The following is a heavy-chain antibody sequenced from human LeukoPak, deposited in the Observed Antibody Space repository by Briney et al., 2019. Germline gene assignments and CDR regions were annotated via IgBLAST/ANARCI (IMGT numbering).Heavy chain of an antibody. D-gene: IGHD4-17*01. CDR2: IYYSGST. Sequence: SETLSLTCTVSGSSVSSSNYYWGWIRQPPGKGLEWIGTIYYSGSTYYNPSLQSRLTISVDTSKNQFSLRLTSVTAADTAVYYCARNSTTVNHVYKFFDYWGRGTLVTVSS. J-gene: IGHJ4*02. CDR1: GSSVSSSNYY. V-gene: IGHV4-39*01. CDR3: ARNSTTVNHVYKFFDY.